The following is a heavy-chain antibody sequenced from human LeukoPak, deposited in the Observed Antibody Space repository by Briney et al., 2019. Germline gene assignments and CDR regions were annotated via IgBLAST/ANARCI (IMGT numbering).Heavy chain of an antibody. CDR2: IIPIFGTA. CDR1: GGTFSSYA. CDR3: ARLKDGYNPGDAFDI. V-gene: IGHV1-69*13. J-gene: IGHJ3*02. D-gene: IGHD5-24*01. Sequence: ASVKVSCKASGGTFSSYAISWVRQAPGQGLEWMGGIIPIFGTANYAQKFQGRVTITADESTSTAYMELSSLRSEDTAVYYCARLKDGYNPGDAFDIWGQGTLVTVSS.